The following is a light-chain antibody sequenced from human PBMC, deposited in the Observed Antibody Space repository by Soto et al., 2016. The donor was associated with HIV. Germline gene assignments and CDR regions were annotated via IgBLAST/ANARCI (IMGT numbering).Light chain of an antibody. J-gene: IGLJ2*01. CDR2: DNG. CDR3: QVWDGSGDHLV. Sequence: SSVLTQPPSVSVAPGKTATITCGGDNIGRKSVHWYQQKPGQAPILVLYDNGGRPSGIPERFSGSNSGSTATLTISRVEAGDEADFHCQVWDGSGDHLVFGGGTKLTVL. V-gene: IGLV3-21*03. CDR1: NIGRKS.